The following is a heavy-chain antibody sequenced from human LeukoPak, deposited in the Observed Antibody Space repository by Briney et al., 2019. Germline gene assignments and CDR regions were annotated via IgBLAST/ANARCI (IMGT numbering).Heavy chain of an antibody. J-gene: IGHJ4*02. Sequence: SETLSLTCTVSGYSISSGYYWGWIRQPPGKGLEWIGSIYHSGSIYYNPSLKSRVTISVDTSKNQFSLKLSSVTAADTAVYYCARDYYYGSGIIDYWGQGTLVTVSS. CDR2: IYHSGSI. CDR3: ARDYYYGSGIIDY. CDR1: GYSISSGYY. D-gene: IGHD3-10*01. V-gene: IGHV4-38-2*02.